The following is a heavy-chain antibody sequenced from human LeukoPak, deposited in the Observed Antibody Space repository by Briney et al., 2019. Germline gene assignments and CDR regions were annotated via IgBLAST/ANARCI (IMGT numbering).Heavy chain of an antibody. J-gene: IGHJ4*02. D-gene: IGHD3-10*01. CDR1: GFIFSSCN. CDR2: LSSSSTYI. V-gene: IGHV3-21*01. Sequence: GGSLRLSCAASGFIFSSCNMNWVRQAPGKGLEWVSSLSSSSTYIYYADSVKGRFTISRDNAKNSLYLQMNSLRAEDTAVYYCARDREWFGELLEDYWGQGTLVTVSS. CDR3: ARDREWFGELLEDY.